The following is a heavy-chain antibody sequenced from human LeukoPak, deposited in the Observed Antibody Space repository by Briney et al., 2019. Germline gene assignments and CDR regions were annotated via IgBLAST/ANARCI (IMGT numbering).Heavy chain of an antibody. J-gene: IGHJ4*02. CDR2: MYTSGST. Sequence: SETLSLTCTVSGGSINSGTYYWSWIPQPAGKGLEWIGRMYTSGSTNYNPSLESRVTISVDTSKNQFSLKLSSVTAADTAVYYCARGEKGSSSGSINYWGQGTLVTVSS. V-gene: IGHV4-61*02. CDR3: ARGEKGSSSGSINY. D-gene: IGHD6-6*01. CDR1: GGSINSGTYY.